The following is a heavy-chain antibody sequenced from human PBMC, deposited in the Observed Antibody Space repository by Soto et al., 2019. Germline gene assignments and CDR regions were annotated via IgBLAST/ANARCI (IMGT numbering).Heavy chain of an antibody. CDR2: IGTAGDT. CDR3: ARFGVGQLYDY. D-gene: IGHD6-13*01. V-gene: IGHV3-13*04. Sequence: EVQLVESGGGLVQPGGSLRLSCAASGFTFSSYDMHWVRQATGKGLEWVSAIGTAGDTYYAGSVKGRFTISRENGKNSLYLQMNSLRAGDTAVYYCARFGVGQLYDYWGQGTLVPVSS. J-gene: IGHJ4*02. CDR1: GFTFSSYD.